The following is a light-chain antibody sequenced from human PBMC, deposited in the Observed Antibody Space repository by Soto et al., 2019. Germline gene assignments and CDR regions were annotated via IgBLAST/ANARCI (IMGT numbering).Light chain of an antibody. CDR3: QQYNSYWT. J-gene: IGKJ1*01. Sequence: EIVLTQSPATLSLSPGEGATLSCRASQSVSNYLAWYQQKPGQAPRLLIYDASKRATGIPARFSGSGSGTDFTLTISSLEPEDFATYHCQQYNSYWTFGQGTKVDIK. CDR2: DAS. V-gene: IGKV3-11*01. CDR1: QSVSNY.